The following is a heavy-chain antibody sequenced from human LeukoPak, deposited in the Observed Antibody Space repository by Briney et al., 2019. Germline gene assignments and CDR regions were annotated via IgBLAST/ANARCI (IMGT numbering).Heavy chain of an antibody. CDR1: GFTFSSYS. J-gene: IGHJ4*02. V-gene: IGHV3-48*02. CDR2: ISSSSSTI. CDR3: ARGGYDFWSGYLGGGPYYFDY. D-gene: IGHD3-3*01. Sequence: GGSLRLSCAASGFTFSSYSMNWVRQAPGNGLEWVSYISSSSSTIYYADSVKGRFTIARDNAKNSLYLQMNRLRDEDTAVYYCARGGYDFWSGYLGGGPYYFDYWGQGTLVTVSS.